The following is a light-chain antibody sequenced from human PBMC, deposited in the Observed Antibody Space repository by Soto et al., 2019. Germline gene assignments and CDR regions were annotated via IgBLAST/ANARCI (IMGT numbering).Light chain of an antibody. V-gene: IGKV1-27*01. Sequence: DIQMAQSPSSLSASVGDRVTITCRASRGIYTHLAWYQQKPGNAPKLLIYGASTLQSGVPSRFSASGSGTDFTLTISSLQPEDFAIYYCQQTFGKPLVTFGQGTRLEIK. J-gene: IGKJ5*01. CDR3: QQTFGKPLVT. CDR1: RGIYTH. CDR2: GAS.